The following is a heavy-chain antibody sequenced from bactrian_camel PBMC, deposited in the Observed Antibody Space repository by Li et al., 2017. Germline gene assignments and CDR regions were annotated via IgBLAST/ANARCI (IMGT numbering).Heavy chain of an antibody. CDR2: INTRGGQT. V-gene: IGHV3S1*01. D-gene: IGHD6*01. CDR3: ANPPMEYGSNWFDFAY. J-gene: IGHJ4*01. CDR1: GYGGSSNC. Sequence: HVQLVESGGGSVQPGGSLRLSCTISGYGGSSNCMGWFRQAPGKEREGVASINTRGGQTYYADFVKGRFTISQDNAENTVYLQMNVLKSEDTALYYCANPPMEYGSNWFDFAYWGQGTQVTVS.